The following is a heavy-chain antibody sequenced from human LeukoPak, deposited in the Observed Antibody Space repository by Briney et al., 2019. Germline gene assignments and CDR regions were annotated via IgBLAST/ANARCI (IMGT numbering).Heavy chain of an antibody. Sequence: PSETLTLTCTVSGGSISSYYWSWIRQPPGKGLEWIGYINYSGSTKYNPSLKSRVTISVDTSNNQFSLKLSSVIAADTAVYYCARTTEGYCSSASCFGFSYSYYMDVWGKGTTVTISS. D-gene: IGHD2-2*01. V-gene: IGHV4-59*01. CDR2: INYSGST. CDR1: GGSISSYY. J-gene: IGHJ6*03. CDR3: ARTTEGYCSSASCFGFSYSYYMDV.